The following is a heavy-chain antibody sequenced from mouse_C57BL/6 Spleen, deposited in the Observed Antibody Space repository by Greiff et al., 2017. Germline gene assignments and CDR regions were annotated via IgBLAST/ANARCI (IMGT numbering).Heavy chain of an antibody. CDR2: IHPNSGST. J-gene: IGHJ4*01. D-gene: IGHD1-1*01. V-gene: IGHV1-64*01. CDR1: GYTFTSYW. Sequence: QVQLQQPGAELVKPGASVKLSCKASGYTFTSYWMHWVKQRPGQGLEWIGMIHPNSGSTNYNEKFKSKATLTVDKSSSTAYMQLSSLTSEDSSVYYCAREAMTTVVGAMDYWGQGTSVTVSS. CDR3: AREAMTTVVGAMDY.